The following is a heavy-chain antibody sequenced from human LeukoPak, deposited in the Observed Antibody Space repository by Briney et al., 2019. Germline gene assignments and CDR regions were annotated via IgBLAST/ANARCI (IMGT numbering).Heavy chain of an antibody. CDR3: AKDSDSSGWYGVDY. V-gene: IGHV3-30*02. CDR2: IRYDGSNK. CDR1: GFTFSSYV. Sequence: PGRSLRLSCAASGFTFSSYVMHWVRQAPGKGLEWVAFIRYDGSNKYYADSVKGRFTISRDNSKNTLYLQMNSLRAEDTAVYYCAKDSDSSGWYGVDYWGQGTLVTVSS. J-gene: IGHJ4*02. D-gene: IGHD6-19*01.